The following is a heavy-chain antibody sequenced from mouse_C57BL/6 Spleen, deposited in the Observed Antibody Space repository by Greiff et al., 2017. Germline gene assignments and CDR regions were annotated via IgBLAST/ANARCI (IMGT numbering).Heavy chain of an antibody. D-gene: IGHD3-3*01. CDR2: IDPSDSYT. Sequence: VQLQQPGAELVKPGASVKLSCKASGYTFTSYWMQWVKQRPGQGLEWIGEIDPSDSYTNYNQKFKGKATLTVDTSSSTAYMQLSSLTAEDSAVYYCARWRGDGGFAYWGQGTLVTVSA. CDR3: ARWRGDGGFAY. V-gene: IGHV1-50*01. CDR1: GYTFTSYW. J-gene: IGHJ3*01.